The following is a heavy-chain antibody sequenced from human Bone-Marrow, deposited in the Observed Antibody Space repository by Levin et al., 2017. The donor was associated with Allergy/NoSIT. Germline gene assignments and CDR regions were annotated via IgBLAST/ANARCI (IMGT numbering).Heavy chain of an antibody. V-gene: IGHV3-49*04. CDR2: IRSNAFGGTT. CDR1: GFNFYEYA. D-gene: IGHD3-16*01. CDR3: TRALEGAFDY. Sequence: GGSLRLSCTASGFNFYEYAMSWVRQAPGKGLEWIGFIRSNAFGGTTEYAPSVKGRVSISRDDSKRIAYLQINSLRTEDTAVYYCTRALEGAFDYWGLGTLVTVSS. J-gene: IGHJ4*02.